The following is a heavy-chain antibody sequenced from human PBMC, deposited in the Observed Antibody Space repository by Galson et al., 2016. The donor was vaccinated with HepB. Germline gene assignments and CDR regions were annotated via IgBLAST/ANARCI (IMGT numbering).Heavy chain of an antibody. D-gene: IGHD4-23*01. V-gene: IGHV4-31*03. CDR3: ARVKVATDVFHWFDH. CDR2: IYYSGST. CDR1: GDSITRGGYY. Sequence: TLSLTCTVSGDSITRGGYYWSWIRQIPGKGLEWIGYIYYSGSTYYNPSLESRLTMSVDTSENQFSLKLNSVTAADTAIYYCARVKVATDVFHWFDHWGLGILVTVSS. J-gene: IGHJ5*02.